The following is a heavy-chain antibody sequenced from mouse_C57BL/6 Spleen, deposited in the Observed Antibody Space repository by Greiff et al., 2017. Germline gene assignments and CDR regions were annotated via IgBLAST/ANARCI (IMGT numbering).Heavy chain of an antibody. CDR3: ARRESSGYSWFAY. D-gene: IGHD3-2*02. CDR1: GYTFTDYY. V-gene: IGHV1-26*01. Sequence: EVQLQQSGPELVKPGASVKISCKASGYTFTDYYMNWVKQSHGKSLEWIGDINPNNGGTSYNQKFKGKATLTVDKSSSTAYMELRSLTSEDSAVYYCARRESSGYSWFAYWGQGTLVTVSA. J-gene: IGHJ3*01. CDR2: INPNNGGT.